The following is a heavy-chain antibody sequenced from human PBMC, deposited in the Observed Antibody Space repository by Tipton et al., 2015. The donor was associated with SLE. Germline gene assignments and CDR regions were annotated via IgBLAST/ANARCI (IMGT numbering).Heavy chain of an antibody. J-gene: IGHJ4*02. CDR2: IHHSGST. D-gene: IGHD5-24*01. CDR3: AKDYNHDNAAYN. V-gene: IGHV4-4*02. Sequence: TLSLTCAVSGGSIRSSNWWSWVRQPPGKGLEWIGEIHHSGSTNSNPSLESRVTISVDKSKNQFSLKLSSVTVADTAVYYCAKDYNHDNAAYNWGQGTLVIVSS. CDR1: GGSIRSSNW.